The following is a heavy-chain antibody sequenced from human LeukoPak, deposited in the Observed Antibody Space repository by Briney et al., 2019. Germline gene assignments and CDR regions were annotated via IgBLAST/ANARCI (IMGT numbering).Heavy chain of an antibody. J-gene: IGHJ4*02. CDR1: GITFGSYW. CDR3: ARGRMAVAGSYEY. CDR2: IKLDGSEK. Sequence: PGGSLRLSCAASGITFGSYWMTWVRQAPGKGLECVANIKLDGSEKHYVDSVEGRFTISRDNAKNSLFLEMNSLRAEDTAVYHCARGRMAVAGSYEYWGQGTLVTVSS. V-gene: IGHV3-7*05. D-gene: IGHD6-19*01.